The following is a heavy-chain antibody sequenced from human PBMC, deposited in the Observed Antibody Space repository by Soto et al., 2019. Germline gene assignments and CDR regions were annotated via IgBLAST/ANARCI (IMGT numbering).Heavy chain of an antibody. D-gene: IGHD3-22*01. Sequence: VEALKISCNGSGYSFTSYWIGRVRQMCGKGLDWMGRIDPSDSYTNYSPSFQGHVTISADKSISTASLQWSSLKASDTAMYYCARLRGVYYYDSSGYYAIYYHNGMDVCGQGPTVTVSS. CDR2: IDPSDSYT. J-gene: IGHJ6*02. CDR1: GYSFTSYW. CDR3: ARLRGVYYYDSSGYYAIYYHNGMDV. V-gene: IGHV5-10-1*01.